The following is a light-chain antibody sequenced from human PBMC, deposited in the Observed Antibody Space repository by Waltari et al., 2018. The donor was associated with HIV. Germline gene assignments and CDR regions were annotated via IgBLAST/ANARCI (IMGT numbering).Light chain of an antibody. Sequence: EIVLTQSPGTLSLSPGERAILSCRASQSGRSSYLAWYQQKPGQAPRLLIYGVSSRATGIPDRFSGSGSGTEFILTISRLEPEDFAVYYCQQYDSPPRTFGQGTKVEIK. V-gene: IGKV3-20*01. J-gene: IGKJ1*01. CDR3: QQYDSPPRT. CDR1: QSGRSSY. CDR2: GVS.